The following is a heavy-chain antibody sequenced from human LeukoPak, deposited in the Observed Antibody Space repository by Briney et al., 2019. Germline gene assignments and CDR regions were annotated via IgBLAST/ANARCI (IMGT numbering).Heavy chain of an antibody. CDR3: ASHRDYYDSSGYLFDY. CDR2: IIPIFGTA. CDR1: GGTFSSYA. D-gene: IGHD3-22*01. V-gene: IGHV1-69*13. Sequence: GASVKVSCKASGGTFSSYAISWVRQAPGQGLEWMGGIIPIFGTAHYAQKFKGRDTITAHESTCTDYMELSSLSSEDTAVYYCASHRDYYDSSGYLFDYWGQGILVTVSS. J-gene: IGHJ4*02.